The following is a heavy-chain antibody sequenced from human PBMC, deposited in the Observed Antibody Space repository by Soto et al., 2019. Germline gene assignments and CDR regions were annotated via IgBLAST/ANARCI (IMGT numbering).Heavy chain of an antibody. V-gene: IGHV4-59*01. CDR1: GTSISSYY. J-gene: IGHJ4*02. Sequence: PETLSLTCTVSGTSISSYYWSWIRQPPGKGLVWIANIHYSGTTNYNPSLASRVTLSVDTSKNQFSLKMTSVTAADRAMYFCARYNSEAIDYWGRGTLVT. CDR3: ARYNSEAIDY. CDR2: IHYSGTT. D-gene: IGHD1-20*01.